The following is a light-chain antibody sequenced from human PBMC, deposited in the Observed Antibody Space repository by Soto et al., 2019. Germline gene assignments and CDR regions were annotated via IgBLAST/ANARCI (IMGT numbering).Light chain of an antibody. V-gene: IGKV1-5*03. Sequence: DIQLTQSPSTLSPPVGDRVTITCRASQSISSWLAWYQQKPGKAPKLLIHKASSLESGVPSRFSGSESGTEFTLTISSLQPDDFATYYCQQYNSFSPWTFGQGTKVEIK. J-gene: IGKJ1*01. CDR2: KAS. CDR1: QSISSW. CDR3: QQYNSFSPWT.